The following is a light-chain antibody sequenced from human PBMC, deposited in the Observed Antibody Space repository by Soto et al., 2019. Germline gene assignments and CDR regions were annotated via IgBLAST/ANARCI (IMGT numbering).Light chain of an antibody. Sequence: DIQMTQSPSLLSASVGDRVTITCRASQGIRDDLAWYQQNPGKAPKTLIYAASTLQSGVPSRFRDSGSGTEYAPTIRGLEPEDFATYYCQHYYKYPRGFGGGTHVDLK. J-gene: IGKJ4*01. CDR3: QHYYKYPRG. CDR2: AAS. V-gene: IGKV1-17*01. CDR1: QGIRDD.